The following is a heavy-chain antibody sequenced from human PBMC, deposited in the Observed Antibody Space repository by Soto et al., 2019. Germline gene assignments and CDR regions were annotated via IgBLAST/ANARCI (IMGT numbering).Heavy chain of an antibody. V-gene: IGHV4-31*03. Sequence: PSETLSLTCTVSGGSISSGGYYWSWIRQHPGKGLEWIGYIYYSGSTYYNPSLKSRVTISVDTSKNQFSLKLSSVTAADTAVYYCARGWYQLLSSWFDPWGQGTLVTVSS. D-gene: IGHD2-2*01. J-gene: IGHJ5*02. CDR3: ARGWYQLLSSWFDP. CDR1: GGSISSGGYY. CDR2: IYYSGST.